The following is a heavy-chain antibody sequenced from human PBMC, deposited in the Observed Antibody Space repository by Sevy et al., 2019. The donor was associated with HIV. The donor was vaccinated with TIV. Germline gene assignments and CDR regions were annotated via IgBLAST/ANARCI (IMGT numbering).Heavy chain of an antibody. J-gene: IGHJ4*02. CDR3: ARAVAGVYYFDY. CDR2: SYYRSTWHK. V-gene: IGHV6-1*01. D-gene: IGHD6-19*01. CDR1: GDSVSRNGAA. Sequence: KQSQTLSLTCVISGDSVSRNGAAWNWIRQSPSRGLEWLGRSYYRSTWHKDYAISVKSRLTIPPDTSKNQFFLQLNSVTPEDTAMYYCARAVAGVYYFDYWGQGTLVTVSS.